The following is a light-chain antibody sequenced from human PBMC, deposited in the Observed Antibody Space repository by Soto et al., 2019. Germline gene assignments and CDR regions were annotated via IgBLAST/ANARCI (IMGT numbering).Light chain of an antibody. CDR3: QQLDSYPRIT. CDR1: QGISSY. V-gene: IGKV1-9*01. Sequence: DIQLTQSPSFLSASVGDRVTITCRASQGISSYLAWYLQKPGEAPKLLIYSASTLQSGVPSRFSGSGSGTEFTLTISSLQPEDFATYYCQQLDSYPRITFGPGTIVDIK. CDR2: SAS. J-gene: IGKJ3*01.